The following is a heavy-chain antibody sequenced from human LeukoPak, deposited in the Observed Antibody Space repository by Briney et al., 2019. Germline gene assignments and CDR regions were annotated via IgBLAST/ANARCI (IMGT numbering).Heavy chain of an antibody. CDR1: GYSISSGYY. CDR2: IYHSGST. V-gene: IGHV4-38-2*02. CDR3: AREVVATITYSDY. J-gene: IGHJ4*02. Sequence: SETLSLTCAVSGYSISSGYYWGFIRQPPGKGLEWIGSIYHSGSTYNNPSLKSRVTISVDTSKNQFSLKLSSVTAADTAVYYCAREVVATITYSDYWGQGTLVTVSS. D-gene: IGHD5-12*01.